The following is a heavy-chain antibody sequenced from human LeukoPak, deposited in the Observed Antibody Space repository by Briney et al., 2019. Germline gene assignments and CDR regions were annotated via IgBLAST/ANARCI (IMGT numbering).Heavy chain of an antibody. D-gene: IGHD1-26*01. CDR3: AKYSGSYFTHFDY. CDR1: GFTFSSYA. Sequence: GGSLRLSCAASGFTFSSYAMSWVRQAPGKGLEWVSAISGSGGRTYYADPVKGRFTISRDNSKNTLYLQMNSLRAEDTAVYYCAKYSGSYFTHFDYWGQGTLVTVSS. V-gene: IGHV3-23*01. J-gene: IGHJ4*02. CDR2: ISGSGGRT.